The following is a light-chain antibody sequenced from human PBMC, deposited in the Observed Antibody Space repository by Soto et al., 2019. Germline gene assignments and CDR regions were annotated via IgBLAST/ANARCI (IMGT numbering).Light chain of an antibody. CDR3: SSYTSSSTWV. J-gene: IGLJ3*02. CDR2: EVK. V-gene: IGLV2-14*01. CDR1: SSDVGGYNY. Sequence: QAVVTQPASVSGSPGQSITISCTGTSSDVGGYNYVSWYQQHPDKAPKLMIYEVKYRPSGVSNRFSGSKSGNTASLTISGLQAEDEAVYYCSSYTSSSTWVFGGGTKLTVL.